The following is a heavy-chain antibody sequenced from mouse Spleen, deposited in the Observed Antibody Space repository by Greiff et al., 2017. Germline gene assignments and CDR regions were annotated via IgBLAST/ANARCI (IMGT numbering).Heavy chain of an antibody. Sequence: VKLQESGPGLVAPSQSLSITCTVSGFSLTSYGVHWVRQPPGKGLEWLGVIWAGGSTNYNSALMSRLSISKDNSKSQVFLKMNSLQTDDTAMYYCARAPGLPAMDYWGQGTSVTVSS. V-gene: IGHV2-9*02. CDR3: ARAPGLPAMDY. CDR1: GFSLTSYG. CDR2: IWAGGST. J-gene: IGHJ4*01. D-gene: IGHD5-5*01.